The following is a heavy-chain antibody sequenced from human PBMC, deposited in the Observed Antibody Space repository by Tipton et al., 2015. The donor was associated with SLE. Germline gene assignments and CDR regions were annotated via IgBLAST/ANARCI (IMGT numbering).Heavy chain of an antibody. Sequence: TLSLTCTVSGDSVKSRYWIWVRQPAGRGLEWLAYRFHDGNINYNPSLKTRLTMSVDTSRDQFSLNLTSVTAADTAVYYCARVSLGELSRHSFDNWGQGTLVTVSS. J-gene: IGHJ4*02. V-gene: IGHV4-59*02. CDR2: RFHDGNI. CDR1: GDSVKSRY. D-gene: IGHD3-16*01. CDR3: ARVSLGELSRHSFDN.